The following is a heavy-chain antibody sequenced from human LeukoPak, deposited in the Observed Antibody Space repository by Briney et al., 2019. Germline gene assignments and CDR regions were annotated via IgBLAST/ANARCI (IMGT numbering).Heavy chain of an antibody. CDR3: ARDATKLKRCTHFDY. J-gene: IGHJ4*02. V-gene: IGHV3-48*04. CDR1: GFSFSNYD. D-gene: IGHD1-1*01. CDR2: ISSSSGAI. Sequence: GGSLGLSCIASGFSFSNYDMNWVRQTPGKGLEWVSDISSSSGAIHYADVVEGRFTISKNNDKNTVFLQKNIRSAEDAAVYYCARDATKLKRCTHFDYWGQGTLVCVSS.